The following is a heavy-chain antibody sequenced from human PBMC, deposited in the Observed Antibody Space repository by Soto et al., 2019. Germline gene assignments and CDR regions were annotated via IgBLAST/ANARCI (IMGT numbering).Heavy chain of an antibody. J-gene: IGHJ5*02. CDR2: IYYSGST. CDR3: ARATGYWGYDSNNWFDP. Sequence: QVQLQESGPGLVKPSQTLSLTCTVSGDSISSGGYYWSWIRQHPGKGLEWIGYIYYSGSTYYNPSLKSRVTISVDTSKNQFSLKLSSVTAADTAVYYCARATGYWGYDSNNWFDPWGQGTLVTVSS. V-gene: IGHV4-31*03. D-gene: IGHD5-12*01. CDR1: GDSISSGGYY.